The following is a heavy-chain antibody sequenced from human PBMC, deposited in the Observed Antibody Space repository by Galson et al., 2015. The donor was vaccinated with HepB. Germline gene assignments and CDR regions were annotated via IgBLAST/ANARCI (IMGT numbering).Heavy chain of an antibody. CDR1: GFTFSNAW. CDR2: IKSKTDGGTT. Sequence: SLRLSCAASGFTFSNAWMSWVRQAPGKGLEWVGRIKSKTDGGTTDYAAPVKGRFTISRDDSKNTLYLQMNSLKTEDTAVYYCTTFWSGYWGYYYYYYMDVWGKGTTVTVSS. V-gene: IGHV3-15*01. CDR3: TTFWSGYWGYYYYYYMDV. D-gene: IGHD3-3*01. J-gene: IGHJ6*03.